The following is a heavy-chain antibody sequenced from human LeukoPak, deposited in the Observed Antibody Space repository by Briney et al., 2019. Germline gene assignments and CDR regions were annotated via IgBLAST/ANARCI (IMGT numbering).Heavy chain of an antibody. V-gene: IGHV3-64*01. Sequence: GGSLRLSCAASGFTFSSYAMHWVRQAPGKGLEYVSAISSNGGSAYYANSVKGRFTISRDNSKNTLYLQMGSLRAEDMAVYYCARARDDYGGHFDLWGRGTLVTVSS. J-gene: IGHJ2*01. D-gene: IGHD4-23*01. CDR1: GFTFSSYA. CDR3: ARARDDYGGHFDL. CDR2: ISSNGGSA.